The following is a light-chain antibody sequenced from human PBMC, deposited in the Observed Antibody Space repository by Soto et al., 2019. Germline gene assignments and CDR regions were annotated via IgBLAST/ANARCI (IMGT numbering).Light chain of an antibody. Sequence: QSALTQPASVSGSPGQSTTISCTGTSSDVGLYNLVSWYQQHPGKAPKLMIYEGSKRPSGVSNRFSGSKSGNTASLTISGLQAEDEADYYCCSYAGSSTWVFGGGTKLTVL. CDR1: SSDVGLYNL. V-gene: IGLV2-23*01. CDR2: EGS. J-gene: IGLJ3*02. CDR3: CSYAGSSTWV.